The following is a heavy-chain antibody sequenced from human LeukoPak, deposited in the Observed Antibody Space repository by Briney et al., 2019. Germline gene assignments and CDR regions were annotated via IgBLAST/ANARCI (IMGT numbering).Heavy chain of an antibody. V-gene: IGHV3-66*01. J-gene: IGHJ4*02. Sequence: PGGSLRLSCAASGFTVSSNYMSWVRQAPGKGLEWVSVIYSGGSTYYADSVKGRFTISRDNSKNTLYLQMNSLRAEDTAVYYCASEVVLWFGELVDYWGQGTLVTVSS. CDR1: GFTVSSNY. D-gene: IGHD3-10*01. CDR3: ASEVVLWFGELVDY. CDR2: IYSGGST.